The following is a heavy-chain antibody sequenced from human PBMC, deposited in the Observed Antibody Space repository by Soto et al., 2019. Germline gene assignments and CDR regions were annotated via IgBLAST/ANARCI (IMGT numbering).Heavy chain of an antibody. CDR3: ARGGEIVVVPAAVDY. J-gene: IGHJ4*02. CDR2: INPNSGGT. D-gene: IGHD2-2*01. CDR1: GYTFTGYY. Sequence: ASVKVSCKASGYTFTGYYMHWVRQAPGQGLEWMGWINPNSGGTNYAQKLQGWVNMTRDTSISTAYMELSRLRSDDTAVYYCARGGEIVVVPAAVDYWGQGTLVTVSS. V-gene: IGHV1-2*04.